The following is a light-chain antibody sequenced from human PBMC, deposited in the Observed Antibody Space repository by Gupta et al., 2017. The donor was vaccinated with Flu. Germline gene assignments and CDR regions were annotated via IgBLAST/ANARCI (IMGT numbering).Light chain of an antibody. J-gene: IGLJ3*02. CDR2: EVS. CDR1: GSDVGTYNL. Sequence: QSALTQPPSLSGSPGQPVTIPCTGTGSDVGTYNLVSWYRQHPGTPPKRIMYEVSIRPSGVPDRRSASKSGNGESPPISALEGEDDADDYYSSYTNRSARVFGAGTKLTVL. CDR3: SSYTNRSARV. V-gene: IGLV2-18*02.